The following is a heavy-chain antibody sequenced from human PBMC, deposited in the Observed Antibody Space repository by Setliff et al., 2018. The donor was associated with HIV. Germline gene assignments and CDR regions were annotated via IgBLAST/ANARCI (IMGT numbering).Heavy chain of an antibody. V-gene: IGHV1-69*13. CDR3: ARESRDIVATSPLDY. CDR1: GGTFNNYA. J-gene: IGHJ4*02. Sequence: GASVKVSCKASGGTFNNYAISWVRQAPGQGLEWVGGIIPLFGTTNYAQKFQGRVTITADESTNTAHMELNRLISDDTAVYYCARESRDIVATSPLDYWGQGTLVTVSS. D-gene: IGHD5-12*01. CDR2: IIPLFGTT.